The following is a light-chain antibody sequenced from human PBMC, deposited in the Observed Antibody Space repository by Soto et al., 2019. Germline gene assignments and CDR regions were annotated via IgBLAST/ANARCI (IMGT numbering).Light chain of an antibody. Sequence: EIVLTQSPGNLSLSPGERATLSCRASQSVSSSYLGWYQQKPGQAPRLLIYGASSRATGIPDRFSGSGSGTDFTLTITRLEPEDFAVYYCQHYGSSYAFGQGTKLDIK. CDR3: QHYGSSYA. J-gene: IGKJ2*01. CDR1: QSVSSSY. CDR2: GAS. V-gene: IGKV3-20*01.